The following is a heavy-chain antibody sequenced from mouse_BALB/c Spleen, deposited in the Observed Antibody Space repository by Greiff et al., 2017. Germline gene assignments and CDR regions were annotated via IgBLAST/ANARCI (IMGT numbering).Heavy chain of an antibody. CDR3: ARDGNSSLDY. CDR1: GFTFSDYY. J-gene: IGHJ2*01. CDR2: ISDGGSYT. D-gene: IGHD2-1*01. V-gene: IGHV5-4*02. Sequence: VQLKESGGGLVKPGGSLKLSCAASGFTFSDYYMYWVRQTPEKRLEWVATISDGGSYTYYPDSVKGRFTISRDNAKNNLYLQMSSLKSEDTAMYYCARDGNSSLDYWGQGTTLTVSS.